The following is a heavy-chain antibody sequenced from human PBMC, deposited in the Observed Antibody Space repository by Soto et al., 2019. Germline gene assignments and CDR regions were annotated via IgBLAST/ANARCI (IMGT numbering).Heavy chain of an antibody. CDR2: TTSDGGNT. CDR1: GFTFSGNA. Sequence: EVQLVESGGGLVQPGGSLRLSCEASGFTFSGNAMHWVRQAPGKGLEYVSSTTSDGGNTYYANSVKGRFTISRDNSKNTLYLQLGSLSADDTAVYFCARVGPNHKHAFDSWGQGTMVTVSS. J-gene: IGHJ3*02. V-gene: IGHV3-64*01. D-gene: IGHD3-10*01. CDR3: ARVGPNHKHAFDS.